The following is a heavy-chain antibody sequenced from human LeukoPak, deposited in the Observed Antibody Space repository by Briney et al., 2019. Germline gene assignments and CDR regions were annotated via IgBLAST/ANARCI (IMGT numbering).Heavy chain of an antibody. CDR2: IYSGGST. CDR1: GFTVSSNY. CDR3: ARGRFGELIFDY. D-gene: IGHD3-10*01. J-gene: IGHJ4*02. Sequence: GGSLRLSCAASGFTVSSNYMSWVRQAPGKGLEWVSVIYSGGSTYYADSVKGRFTISRDNSKSTLYLQMNSLRAEDTAVYYCARGRFGELIFDYWGQGTLVAVSS. V-gene: IGHV3-53*01.